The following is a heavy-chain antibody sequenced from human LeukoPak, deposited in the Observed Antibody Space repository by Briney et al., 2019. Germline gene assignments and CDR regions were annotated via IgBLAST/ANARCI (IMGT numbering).Heavy chain of an antibody. D-gene: IGHD2-2*01. Sequence: PSETLSLTCAVYGGSFSGYYWSWIRQPPGKGLEWIGEINHSGSTNYNPSLKSRVTISVDTSKDQLSLKLSSVTAADTAVYYCARGSRYCSSTSCRNWFDPWGQGTLVTVSS. CDR1: GGSFSGYY. V-gene: IGHV4-34*01. CDR2: INHSGST. CDR3: ARGSRYCSSTSCRNWFDP. J-gene: IGHJ5*02.